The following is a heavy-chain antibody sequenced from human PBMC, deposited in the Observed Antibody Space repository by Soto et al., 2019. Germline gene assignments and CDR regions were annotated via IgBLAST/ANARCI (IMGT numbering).Heavy chain of an antibody. CDR1: GFVFNMYW. CDR2: INDDGTRT. D-gene: IGHD3-10*01. V-gene: IGHV3-74*01. J-gene: IGHJ4*02. Sequence: EESLRLSCAASGFVFNMYWMHWVRQVPGEGPDWVTRINDDGTRTDYADSAKGRFTISRDNAKDILYLQMNALRVDDTAVYYCIRGPRPSSVGTGAFWGQGTLVTVSS. CDR3: IRGPRPSSVGTGAF.